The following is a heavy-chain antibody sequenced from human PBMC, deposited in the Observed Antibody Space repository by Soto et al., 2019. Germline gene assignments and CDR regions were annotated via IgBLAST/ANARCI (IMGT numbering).Heavy chain of an antibody. D-gene: IGHD5-12*01. CDR3: ARLGYSGYDYDYYYYGMDV. CDR2: IIPIFGTA. J-gene: IGHJ6*02. V-gene: IGHV1-69*01. CDR1: GGTFSSYA. Sequence: QVQLVQSGAEVKKPGSSVKVSCKASGGTFSSYAISWVRQAPGQGLEWMGGIIPIFGTANYAQKFQGRVTITADETTSTAYMELSSVRSEDTAVYYCARLGYSGYDYDYYYYGMDVWGQGTTVTVSS.